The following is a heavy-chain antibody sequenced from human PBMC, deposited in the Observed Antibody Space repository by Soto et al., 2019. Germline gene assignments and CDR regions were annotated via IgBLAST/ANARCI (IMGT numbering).Heavy chain of an antibody. J-gene: IGHJ6*02. CDR3: ARGSSSWENYYFYGLDV. CDR1: GYSFTNYG. D-gene: IGHD6-13*01. V-gene: IGHV1-3*01. CDR2: ISAGNGQT. Sequence: ASVKVSCKASGYSFTNYGIHWVRQAPGQRPEWMGWISAGNGQTKYSQRFQGRVTISRDTSASTAHMDLGSLTSEDTGVYYCARGSSSWENYYFYGLDVWGQGTTVTVSS.